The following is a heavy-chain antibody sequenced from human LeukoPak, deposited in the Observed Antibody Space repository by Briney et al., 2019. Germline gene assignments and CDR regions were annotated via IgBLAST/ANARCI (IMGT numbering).Heavy chain of an antibody. CDR2: TYYRSKWYN. D-gene: IGHD1-1*01. CDR1: GDSVSSNSAA. V-gene: IGHV6-1*01. Sequence: SQTLSLTCAISGDSVSSNSAAWNWIRQSPSRGLEWLGRTYYRSKWYNDYAVSVKSRIVINLDTSKNQFSLQLSSVTPEDTAVYYCTRDGIRVLDYWGQGILVTVSS. J-gene: IGHJ4*02. CDR3: TRDGIRVLDY.